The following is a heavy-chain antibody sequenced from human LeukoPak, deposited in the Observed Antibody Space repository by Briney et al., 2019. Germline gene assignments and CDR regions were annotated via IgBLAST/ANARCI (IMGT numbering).Heavy chain of an antibody. CDR3: ARGPAGDY. CDR2: INHSGST. Sequence: SETLSLTCAVYGGSFSGYYWSWIRQPPGKGLEWIGEINHSGSTNYNPSLKSRVTISVDTSKNQFSLKLSSVTAADTAVYYGARGPAGDYWGQGTLVTVSS. V-gene: IGHV4-34*01. CDR1: GGSFSGYY. J-gene: IGHJ4*02.